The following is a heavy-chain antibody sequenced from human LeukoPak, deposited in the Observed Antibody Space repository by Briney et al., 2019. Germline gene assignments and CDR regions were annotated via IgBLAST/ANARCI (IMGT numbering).Heavy chain of an antibody. CDR3: ARGGCSGGSCYEDAFDI. V-gene: IGHV4-34*01. CDR1: GGSFSGYY. CDR2: INHSGST. Sequence: SGTLSLTCAVYGGSFSGYYWSWIRQPPGKGLEWLGEINHSGSTNYNPSLKSRVTISVDTSKNQFSLKLSSVTAADTAVYYCARGGCSGGSCYEDAFDIRGQGTMVTVSS. D-gene: IGHD2-15*01. J-gene: IGHJ3*02.